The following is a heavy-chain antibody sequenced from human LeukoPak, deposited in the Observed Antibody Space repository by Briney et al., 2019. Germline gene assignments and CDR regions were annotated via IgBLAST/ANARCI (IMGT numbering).Heavy chain of an antibody. J-gene: IGHJ5*02. CDR3: ARGRMVRGVIDYNWFDP. CDR2: IYYSGST. Sequence: SETLSLTCTVSGGSISSGGYYWSWIRQHPGKGLEWIGYIYYSGSTYYNPSLKSRVTISVDTSKNQFSLKLSSVTAADTAVYYCARGRMVRGVIDYNWFDPWGQGTLVTVSS. CDR1: GGSISSGGYY. D-gene: IGHD3-10*01. V-gene: IGHV4-31*03.